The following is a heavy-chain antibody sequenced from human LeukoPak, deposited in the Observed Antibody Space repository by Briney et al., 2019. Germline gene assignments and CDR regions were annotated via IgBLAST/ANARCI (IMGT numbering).Heavy chain of an antibody. CDR1: GGTFSSYA. CDR2: IIPIFGTA. D-gene: IGHD1-26*01. J-gene: IGHJ4*02. CDR3: ARDSYICKATSLDY. Sequence: ASVKVSCKASGGTFSSYAISWVRQAPGQGLEWMGRIIPIFGTANYAQTFQGRVTIPTDESTSTAYMELSSLRSEDTAVYYCARDSYICKATSLDYWGQGTLVTVSS. V-gene: IGHV1-69*05.